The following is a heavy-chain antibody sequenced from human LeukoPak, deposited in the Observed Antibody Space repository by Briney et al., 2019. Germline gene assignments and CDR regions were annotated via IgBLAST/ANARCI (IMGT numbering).Heavy chain of an antibody. CDR2: IIPILGIA. V-gene: IGHV1-69*04. J-gene: IGHJ4*02. D-gene: IGHD6-13*01. Sequence: SVKVSCKASGGTFSSYAISWVRQAPGQGLEWMGRIIPILGIANYAQKFQGRVTITADKSTSTAYMELSSLRSEDTAVYYCAREASSSPPDNWGEGALVTVS. CDR3: AREASSSPPDN. CDR1: GGTFSSYA.